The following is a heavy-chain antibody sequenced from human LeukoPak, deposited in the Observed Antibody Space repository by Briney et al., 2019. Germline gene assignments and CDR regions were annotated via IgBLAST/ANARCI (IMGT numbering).Heavy chain of an antibody. Sequence: GASVKVSCKASGYTFTSYDINWVRQATGQGLEWMGWMNPNSGNTGYAQKFQGRVTMTRNTSISTAYMELSSLRSEDTAVYYYARGHSSSYSSSSNLGRYYYYYMDVWGKGTTVTVSS. J-gene: IGHJ6*03. CDR3: ARGHSSSYSSSSNLGRYYYYYMDV. CDR1: GYTFTSYD. CDR2: MNPNSGNT. V-gene: IGHV1-8*01. D-gene: IGHD6-6*01.